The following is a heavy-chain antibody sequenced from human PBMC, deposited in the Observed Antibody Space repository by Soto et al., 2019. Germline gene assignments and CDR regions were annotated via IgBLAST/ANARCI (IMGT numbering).Heavy chain of an antibody. CDR1: GFTFSSYG. CDR3: AKGSTSYGMDV. V-gene: IGHV3-30*18. D-gene: IGHD2-2*01. J-gene: IGHJ6*02. CDR2: ISYDGSNK. Sequence: PGGSLRLSCAASGFTFSSYGMHWVRQAPGKGLEWVAVISYDGSNKYYADSVKGRFTISRDNSKNTLYLQMNSLRAEDTAVYYCAKGSTSYGMDVWGQGTTVTVSS.